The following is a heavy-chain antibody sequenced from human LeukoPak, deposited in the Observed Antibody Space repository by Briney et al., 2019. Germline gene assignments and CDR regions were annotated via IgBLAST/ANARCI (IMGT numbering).Heavy chain of an antibody. CDR3: AKDSVPWGGSSSSYDY. J-gene: IGHJ4*02. D-gene: IGHD6-13*01. V-gene: IGHV3-23*01. Sequence: GSLRLSCAASGFTFSSYAMSWVRQAPGKGLEWVSAISGSGGSTYYADSVKGRFTISRDNSKNTLYLQMNSLRAEDTAVYYCAKDSVPWGGSSSSYDYWGQGTLVTVSS. CDR2: ISGSGGST. CDR1: GFTFSSYA.